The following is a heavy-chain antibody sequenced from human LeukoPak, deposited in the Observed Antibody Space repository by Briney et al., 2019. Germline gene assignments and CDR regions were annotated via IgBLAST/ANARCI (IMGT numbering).Heavy chain of an antibody. J-gene: IGHJ4*02. CDR1: GGSISSGYYY. CDR3: ARQEVLRYFDY. V-gene: IGHV4-61*02. Sequence: SQTLSLTCTVSGGSISSGYYYWSWIRQPAGKGLEWIGRIYTTGSTNYNPSLKSRVTISIDTSKNQFSLKLSSVTAADTAVYYCARQEVLRYFDYWGQGTLVTVSS. CDR2: IYTTGST.